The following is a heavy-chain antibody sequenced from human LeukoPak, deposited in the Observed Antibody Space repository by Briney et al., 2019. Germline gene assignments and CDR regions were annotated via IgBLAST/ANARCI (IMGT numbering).Heavy chain of an antibody. J-gene: IGHJ3*02. CDR3: ARDHEHSSGWGSAFDI. CDR1: GYSLTALS. CDR2: FDPEAGKT. Sequence: ASVKVSCKVSGYSLTALSMHWARQAPGKGLEWMGGFDPEAGKTMYAEKLDGRLTVTDDTSTDTAYMQLSSLRLEDTAVYYCARDHEHSSGWGSAFDIWGQGTMVTVSS. D-gene: IGHD6-19*01. V-gene: IGHV1-24*01.